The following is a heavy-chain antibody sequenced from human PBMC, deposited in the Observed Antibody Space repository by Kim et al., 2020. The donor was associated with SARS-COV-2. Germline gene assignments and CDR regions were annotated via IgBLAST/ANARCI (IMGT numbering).Heavy chain of an antibody. D-gene: IGHD3-10*01. V-gene: IGHV1-69*13. CDR1: GGTFSSYA. Sequence: SVKVSCKASGGTFSSYAISWVRQAPGQGLEWMGGIIPIFGTANYAQKFQGRVTITADESTSTAYMELSSLRSEDTAVYYCARGEPDPEFEFGELTYYYYGMDVWGQGTTVTVSS. CDR3: ARGEPDPEFEFGELTYYYYGMDV. CDR2: IIPIFGTA. J-gene: IGHJ6*02.